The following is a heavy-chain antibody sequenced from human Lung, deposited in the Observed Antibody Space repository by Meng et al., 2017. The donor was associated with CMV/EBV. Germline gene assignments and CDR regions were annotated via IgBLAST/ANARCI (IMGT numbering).Heavy chain of an antibody. CDR1: GITLSTYS. D-gene: IGHD2-21*01. Sequence: SXAASGITLSTYSMSCVRQAPGKGLEWVSSISRSGSYEYYADSVKGRFAISRDNAKNSLYLKMNSMRVEDTALYYCARVRRGVADHYFDYWGQGXLVTVSS. V-gene: IGHV3-21*01. CDR3: ARVRRGVADHYFDY. CDR2: ISRSGSYE. J-gene: IGHJ4*02.